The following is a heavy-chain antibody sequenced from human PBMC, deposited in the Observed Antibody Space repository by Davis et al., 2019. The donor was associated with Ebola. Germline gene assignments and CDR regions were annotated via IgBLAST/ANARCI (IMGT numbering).Heavy chain of an antibody. J-gene: IGHJ4*02. V-gene: IGHV3-15*01. D-gene: IGHD3-3*01. CDR2: IKSKTDGGTT. CDR3: TSQSRNYDFWSGYRYYFDY. Sequence: GESLKISCVGSRFTFSSYAMSWVRQAPGKGLEWVGRIKSKTDGGTTDYAAPVKGRFTISRDDSKNTLYLQMNSLRSEDTAMYYCTSQSRNYDFWSGYRYYFDYWGQGTLVTVSS. CDR1: RFTFSSYA.